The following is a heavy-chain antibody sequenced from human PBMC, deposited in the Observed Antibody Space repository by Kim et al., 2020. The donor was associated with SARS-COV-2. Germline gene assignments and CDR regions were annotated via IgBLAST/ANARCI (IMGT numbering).Heavy chain of an antibody. CDR2: IYYSGST. V-gene: IGHV4-59*01. CDR3: ARVNRAWIFGVVINWFDP. CDR1: GGSISSYY. D-gene: IGHD3-3*01. Sequence: SETLSLTCTVSGGSISSYYWSWIRQPPGKGLEWIGYIYYSGSTNYNPSLKSRVTISVDTSKNQFSLKLSSVTAADTAVYYCARVNRAWIFGVVINWFDPWGQGTLVTVSS. J-gene: IGHJ5*02.